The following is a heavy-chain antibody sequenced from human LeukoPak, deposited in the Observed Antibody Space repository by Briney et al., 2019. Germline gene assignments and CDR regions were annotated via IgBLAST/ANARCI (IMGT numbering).Heavy chain of an antibody. Sequence: GGSLRLSCAASGFTFSSYAMSWVRQAPGKGLEGVSAISGSGGSTYYADSVKGRFTISRDNSKNTLYLQMNSLRAEDTAVYYCAKICGYDYALFDYWGQGTLVTVSS. CDR2: ISGSGGST. D-gene: IGHD5-12*01. V-gene: IGHV3-23*01. J-gene: IGHJ4*02. CDR1: GFTFSSYA. CDR3: AKICGYDYALFDY.